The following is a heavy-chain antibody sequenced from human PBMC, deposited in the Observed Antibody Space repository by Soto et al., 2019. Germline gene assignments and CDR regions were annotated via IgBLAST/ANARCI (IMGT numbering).Heavy chain of an antibody. CDR2: INPSGGST. CDR3: ARGCSGGNCYPHYYYYYGMDV. CDR1: GYTFTSYY. Sequence: GASVKVSCKASGYTFTSYYMHWVRQAPGQGLEWMGIINPSGGSTSYAQKFQGRVTMTRDTSTSTVYMELSSLRSEDTAVYYCARGCSGGNCYPHYYYYYGMDVWGQGTTVTVSS. V-gene: IGHV1-46*01. J-gene: IGHJ6*02. D-gene: IGHD2-15*01.